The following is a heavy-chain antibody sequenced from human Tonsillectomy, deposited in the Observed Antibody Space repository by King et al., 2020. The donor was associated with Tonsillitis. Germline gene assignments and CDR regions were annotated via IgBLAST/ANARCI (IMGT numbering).Heavy chain of an antibody. Sequence: VQLVESGGQLVKPGGSLRLSCAASGFSFSDYFMSWIRQAPGKGLEWVSYISYSGSTIYYADSVKGRFTISRDNAKNSLYLQMNSLRAEDTAVYYCARDLRYSSGWGPFDYWGQGTPVTVSS. V-gene: IGHV3-11*01. D-gene: IGHD6-19*01. CDR2: ISYSGSTI. CDR1: GFSFSDYF. J-gene: IGHJ4*02. CDR3: ARDLRYSSGWGPFDY.